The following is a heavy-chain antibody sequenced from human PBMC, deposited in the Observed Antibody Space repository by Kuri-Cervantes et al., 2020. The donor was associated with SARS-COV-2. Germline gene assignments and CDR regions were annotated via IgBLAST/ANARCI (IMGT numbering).Heavy chain of an antibody. CDR3: ARVTSYDYVWGSYRSGYYFDY. V-gene: IGHV4-59*01. D-gene: IGHD3-16*02. CDR2: IYYSGST. J-gene: IGHJ4*02. Sequence: GSLRLSCTVSGGSISSYYWSWIRQPPGKGLEWIGYIYYSGSTNYNPSLKSRVTISVDTSKNQFSLKLSSVTAADTAVYYCARVTSYDYVWGSYRSGYYFDYWGQGTLVTVSS. CDR1: GGSISSYY.